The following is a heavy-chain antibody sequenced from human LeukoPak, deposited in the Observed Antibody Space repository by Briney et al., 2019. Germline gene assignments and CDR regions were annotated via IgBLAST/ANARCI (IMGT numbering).Heavy chain of an antibody. D-gene: IGHD6-6*01. J-gene: IGHJ4*02. Sequence: SGGSLRLSCAASGFTFSDYYMSWIRQAPGKGLEWVSYISSSGSTIYYADSVKGRFTISRDNAKYSLYLQMNSLRAEDTAVYYCVRGGASIAARVPYWGQGTLVTASS. CDR3: VRGGASIAARVPY. CDR2: ISSSGSTI. CDR1: GFTFSDYY. V-gene: IGHV3-11*01.